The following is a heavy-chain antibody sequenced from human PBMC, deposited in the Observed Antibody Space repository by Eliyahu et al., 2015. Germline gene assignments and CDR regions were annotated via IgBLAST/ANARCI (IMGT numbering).Heavy chain of an antibody. V-gene: IGHV4-34*01. D-gene: IGHD2/OR15-2a*01. CDR3: ARAISRRAXYFQH. J-gene: IGHJ1*01. CDR2: INHSGST. Sequence: QVQLQQWGAGLLKPSETLSLTCAVYGGSFSGYYWXWIRQPXGKGLEWIGEINHSGSTNYNPSLKSRVTISVDTSKNQFSLKLSSVTAADTAVYYCARAISRRAXYFQHWGQGTLVTVSS. CDR1: GGSFSGYY.